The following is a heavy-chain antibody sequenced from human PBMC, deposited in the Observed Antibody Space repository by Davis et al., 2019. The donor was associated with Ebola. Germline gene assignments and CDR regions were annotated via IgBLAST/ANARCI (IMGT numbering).Heavy chain of an antibody. CDR2: NHYSGGT. CDR3: ARVRRDGYLS. D-gene: IGHD5-24*01. Sequence: SETLSLTCTLSGASISSGNFYWSWIRQTPGKGLEWIGCNHYSGGTEYNPALASRVTTSLDTSKNQFSLKLSSVTAADTAVYYCARVRRDGYLSWGQGTLVTVSS. V-gene: IGHV4-30-4*02. J-gene: IGHJ5*02. CDR1: GASISSGNFY.